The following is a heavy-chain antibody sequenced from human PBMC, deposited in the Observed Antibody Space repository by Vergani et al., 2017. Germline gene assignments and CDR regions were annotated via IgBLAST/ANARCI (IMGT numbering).Heavy chain of an antibody. CDR2: IYTSGST. CDR3: ARVKRPGIAVAGTSYYYYYMAV. V-gene: IGHV4-4*07. J-gene: IGHJ6*03. Sequence: QVQLQESGPGLVKPSETLSLTCTVSGGSISSYYWSWIRQPAGKGLEWIGRIYTSGSTNYNPSLKSRVTMSVDTSKNQFSLKLSSVTAADTAVYYCARVKRPGIAVAGTSYYYYYMAVWGKGTTVTVSS. CDR1: GGSISSYY. D-gene: IGHD6-19*01.